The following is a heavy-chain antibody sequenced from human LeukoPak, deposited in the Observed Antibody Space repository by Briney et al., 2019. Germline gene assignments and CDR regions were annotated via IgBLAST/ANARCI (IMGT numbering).Heavy chain of an antibody. D-gene: IGHD4/OR15-4a*01. J-gene: IGHJ4*02. Sequence: PGRSLRLSCAASGFTFSSYAMHWVRQAPGKGLEWVAVISYDGSNKYYADSVKGRFTISRDNSKNTLYLQMDSLRAEDTAIYYCATCRAQLWCEYWGQGTLVTVSS. CDR1: GFTFSSYA. CDR3: ATCRAQLWCEY. V-gene: IGHV3-30*14. CDR2: ISYDGSNK.